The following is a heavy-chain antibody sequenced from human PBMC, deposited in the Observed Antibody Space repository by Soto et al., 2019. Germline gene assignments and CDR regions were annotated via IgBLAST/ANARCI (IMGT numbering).Heavy chain of an antibody. J-gene: IGHJ4*02. Sequence: ASVKVSCKASGYTFTGHYIRWVRQAPEQGPEWMGEIGPESGATRYAQKFQGRVTRTRDTSITTVYMELKNLSPDDTAVYYCGRGRSGQIVVFYWGQGTPVTVSS. CDR3: GRGRSGQIVVFY. CDR1: GYTFTGHY. V-gene: IGHV1-2*02. CDR2: IGPESGAT. D-gene: IGHD1-26*01.